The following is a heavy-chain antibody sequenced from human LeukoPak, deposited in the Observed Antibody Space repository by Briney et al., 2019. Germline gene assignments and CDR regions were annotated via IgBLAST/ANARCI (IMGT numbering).Heavy chain of an antibody. Sequence: ASVKVSCETSGYTFTAYYLHWVRQAPGQGLKWMRWMNPNSGDRNSAQKFQGRVTMTRDTSIRTIYMELSSLRSDDTAVYYCVRTLTAMIPYDYWGNGTLIIVSS. CDR3: VRTLTAMIPYDY. CDR2: MNPNSGDR. D-gene: IGHD5-18*01. CDR1: GYTFTAYY. J-gene: IGHJ4*01. V-gene: IGHV1-2*02.